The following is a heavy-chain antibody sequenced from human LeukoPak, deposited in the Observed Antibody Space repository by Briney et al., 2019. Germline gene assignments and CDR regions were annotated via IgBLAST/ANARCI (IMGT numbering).Heavy chain of an antibody. V-gene: IGHV4-39*07. CDR2: INHSGST. CDR1: GGSISSGDYY. CDR3: ASGSANWFDP. D-gene: IGHD1-26*01. Sequence: SETLSLTFTVSGGSISSGDYYWSWIRQPPGKGLEWIGEINHSGSTNYNPSLKSRVTISVDTSKNQFSLKLSSVTAADTAVYFCASGSANWFDPWGQGTLVTVSS. J-gene: IGHJ5*02.